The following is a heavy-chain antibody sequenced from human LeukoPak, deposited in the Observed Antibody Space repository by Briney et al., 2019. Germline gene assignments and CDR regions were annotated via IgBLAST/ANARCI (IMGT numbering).Heavy chain of an antibody. V-gene: IGHV3-23*01. D-gene: IGHD3-3*01. J-gene: IGHJ6*02. CDR2: ISGSGGST. CDR1: GFTFSSYA. CDR3: AKDRAKYYDIYYYYGMDV. Sequence: PGGSLRLSCAASGFTFSSYAMSWVRQAPGKGLEWVSAISGSGGSTYYADSVKGRFTISRDNSKNTLYLQMNSLRAEDTAVYYCAKDRAKYYDIYYYYGMDVWGQGTTVTVSS.